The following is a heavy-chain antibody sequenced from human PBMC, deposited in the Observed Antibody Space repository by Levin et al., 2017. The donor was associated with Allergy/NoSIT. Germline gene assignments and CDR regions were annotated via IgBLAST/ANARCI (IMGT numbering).Heavy chain of an antibody. CDR2: INHRGTKT. Sequence: GGSLRLSCAASGFTFRDYYFYWIRQAPGKGLEWVSYINHRGTKTYYAGSVKGRFTISRDNVKNSLYLQINTVRAEDTAVYYCARVIQTNNGNGLGVWGQGTTVTVSS. V-gene: IGHV3-11*01. J-gene: IGHJ6*02. CDR3: ARVIQTNNGNGLGV. CDR1: GFTFRDYY. D-gene: IGHD2-8*01.